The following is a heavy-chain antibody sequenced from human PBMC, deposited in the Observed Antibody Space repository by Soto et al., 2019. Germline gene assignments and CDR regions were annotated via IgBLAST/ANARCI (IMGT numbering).Heavy chain of an antibody. Sequence: QVQLVQSGAEVKKPGASVKVSCRTSGYTFTHYYIHWVRQAPGQGLEWLGIINPASGSTNYAQDFQGSVTLTMDASTTTVYMELSGLRAVDTAIFYCARNLAAGDHWGQGTLVTVSS. D-gene: IGHD6-13*01. CDR1: GYTFTHYY. CDR3: ARNLAAGDH. J-gene: IGHJ4*02. CDR2: INPASGST. V-gene: IGHV1-46*01.